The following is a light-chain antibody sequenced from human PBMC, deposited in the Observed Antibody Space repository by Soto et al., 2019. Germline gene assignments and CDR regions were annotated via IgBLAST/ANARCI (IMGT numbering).Light chain of an antibody. CDR2: GAS. Sequence: IVLTQSPGTLSLSPGERATLSCRASERLSSVYLAWYQQRPGQPPRLLIYGASNRATGIPDRFSGSGSGTDFTLTISKLEPEDFAVYHCQQYDNWPWTFGQGTKVDIK. CDR3: QQYDNWPWT. V-gene: IGKV3-20*01. J-gene: IGKJ1*01. CDR1: ERLSSVY.